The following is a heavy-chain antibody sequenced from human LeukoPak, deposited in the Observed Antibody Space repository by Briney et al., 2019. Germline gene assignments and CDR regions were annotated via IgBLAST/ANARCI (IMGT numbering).Heavy chain of an antibody. D-gene: IGHD3-22*01. J-gene: IGHJ4*02. CDR3: ARSLGYYYPFDF. CDR1: GGSISTYY. V-gene: IGHV4-59*08. Sequence: SETLSLTCSVSGGSISTYYWSLVRQAPGKGLHWIGNIYYSGSTNYNPSLESRVTMSVDTSQSQFSLKLTSVTATDTAVYFCARSLGYYYPFDFWGQGTLVTVSS. CDR2: IYYSGST.